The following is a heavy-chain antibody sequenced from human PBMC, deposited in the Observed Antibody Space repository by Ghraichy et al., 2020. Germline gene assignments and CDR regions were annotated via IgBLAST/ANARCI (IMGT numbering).Heavy chain of an antibody. CDR1: GFSFSSYA. CDR2: ISGSGGST. J-gene: IGHJ5*02. V-gene: IGHV3-23*01. CDR3: AKAYDFRNLYYTGNGPNNWFDP. D-gene: IGHD3-3*01. Sequence: GGSLRLSCAASGFSFSSYAMTWVRQAPGKGLEWVSSISGSGGSTYYADSVKGRFTMSRDNSKDTLYLQMDNLRVEDTAMYYCAKAYDFRNLYYTGNGPNNWFDPWGQGTLVTVSS.